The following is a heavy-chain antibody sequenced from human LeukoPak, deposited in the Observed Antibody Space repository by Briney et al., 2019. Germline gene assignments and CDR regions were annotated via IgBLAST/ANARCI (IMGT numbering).Heavy chain of an antibody. V-gene: IGHV3-21*01. J-gene: IGHJ6*02. CDR2: ISSSSSYI. CDR3: AREYSSRSYYYGMDV. CDR1: GFTFSKAW. D-gene: IGHD6-13*01. Sequence: SGGSLRLSCAASGFTFSKAWMNWVRQAPGKGLEWVSSISSSSSYIYYADSVKGRLTISRDNAKNSLYLQMNSLRAEDTAVYYCAREYSSRSYYYGMDVWGQGTTVTVSS.